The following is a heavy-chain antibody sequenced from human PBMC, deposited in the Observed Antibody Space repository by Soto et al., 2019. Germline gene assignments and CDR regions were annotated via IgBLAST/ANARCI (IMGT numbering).Heavy chain of an antibody. Sequence: SETLSLTCAVYGGYFSGYYWSWIRQPPGKGLEWIGEINHSGSTNYNPSLKSRVTISVDTSKNQFSLKLSSVTAADTAVYYCARGQGSFTAMVPFDYWGQGTLVTVSS. J-gene: IGHJ4*02. CDR1: GGYFSGYY. CDR3: ARGQGSFTAMVPFDY. V-gene: IGHV4-34*01. CDR2: INHSGST. D-gene: IGHD5-18*01.